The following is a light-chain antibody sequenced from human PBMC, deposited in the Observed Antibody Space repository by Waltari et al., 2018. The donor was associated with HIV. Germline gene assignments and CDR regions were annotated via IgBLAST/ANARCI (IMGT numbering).Light chain of an antibody. J-gene: IGLJ2*01. CDR1: YSDIGSNP. V-gene: IGLV1-44*01. Sequence: QSVLTQPPSASGTPGQRVTISCSGSYSDIGSNPVNWYQQVPGTAPKGVIYFNKQRPSGVPDRFSGSKSGTSASLAISGLQSEDEADYFCATWDDRLSGVVFGGGTKLTVL. CDR3: ATWDDRLSGVV. CDR2: FNK.